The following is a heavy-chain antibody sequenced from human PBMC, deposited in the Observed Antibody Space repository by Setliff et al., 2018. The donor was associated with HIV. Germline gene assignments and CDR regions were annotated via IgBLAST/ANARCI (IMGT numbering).Heavy chain of an antibody. Sequence: SETLSLTCTVSTDSISSGDYQWSWIRQHPGKGLEWIGYIFYNGKTYYHPSLKSRVTISVDTSKKQFSLNLTSVTAADTAIYYCARARFIVGAGAYFQHWGQGTLVTV. CDR3: ARARFIVGAGAYFQH. J-gene: IGHJ1*01. V-gene: IGHV4-31*03. D-gene: IGHD1-26*01. CDR2: IFYNGKT. CDR1: TDSISSGDYQ.